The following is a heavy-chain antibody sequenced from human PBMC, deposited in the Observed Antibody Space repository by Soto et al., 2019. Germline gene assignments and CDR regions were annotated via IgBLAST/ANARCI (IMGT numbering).Heavy chain of an antibody. CDR3: ARERGSSIAAAGTINYYYGMDV. CDR2: IIPIFGTA. V-gene: IGHV1-69*13. J-gene: IGHJ6*02. D-gene: IGHD6-13*01. CDR1: GGTFSSYA. Sequence: SVKVSCKASGGTFSSYAISWVRQAPGEGIEWMGGIIPIFGTANYAQKFQGRVTITADESTSTAYMELSSLRSEDTAVYYCARERGSSIAAAGTINYYYGMDVWGQGTTVTVSS.